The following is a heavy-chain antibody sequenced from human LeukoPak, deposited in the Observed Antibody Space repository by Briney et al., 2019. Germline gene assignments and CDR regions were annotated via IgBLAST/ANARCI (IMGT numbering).Heavy chain of an antibody. CDR1: GFAFSNYW. Sequence: GGSLRLSCAASGFAFSNYWMHWVRQTPGKGLVWVSRIISDGSSTSYADSVKGRFTISRDNAKNTLYLQMNSLRAEDTVVYYCARVGSLPDYWGQGTLVTVSS. J-gene: IGHJ4*02. V-gene: IGHV3-74*01. CDR2: IISDGSST. D-gene: IGHD3-16*01. CDR3: ARVGSLPDY.